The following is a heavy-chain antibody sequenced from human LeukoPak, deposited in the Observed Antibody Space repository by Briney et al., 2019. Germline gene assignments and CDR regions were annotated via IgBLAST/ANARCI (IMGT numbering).Heavy chain of an antibody. CDR1: GFTFSSYA. V-gene: IGHV3-23*01. Sequence: GGSLRLSCAASGFTFSSYAMSWVRQAPGKGMEWVSAISGSGDSTYYADSVKGRFAISRDNSKNTLYLQMNSLRAEDTAVYYCAKFDVRYGYYDSSGYYAPFDYWGQGTLVTVSS. D-gene: IGHD3-22*01. CDR3: AKFDVRYGYYDSSGYYAPFDY. CDR2: ISGSGDST. J-gene: IGHJ4*02.